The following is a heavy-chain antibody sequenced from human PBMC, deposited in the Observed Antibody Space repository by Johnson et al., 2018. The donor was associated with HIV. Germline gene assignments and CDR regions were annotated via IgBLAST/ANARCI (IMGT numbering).Heavy chain of an antibody. V-gene: IGHV3-30*18. CDR1: GFTFSSYG. CDR2: ISYDGSNK. J-gene: IGHJ3*02. D-gene: IGHD6-13*01. Sequence: QVQLVESGGGVVQPGRSLRLSCAASGFTFSSYGMHWVRQAPGKGLEWVAVISYDGSNKYYADSVKGRFTISRDNSKNTLYLQMNSLRAEDTAVYYCAKDGSSSWYNGAFDIWGQGTMVTVSS. CDR3: AKDGSSSWYNGAFDI.